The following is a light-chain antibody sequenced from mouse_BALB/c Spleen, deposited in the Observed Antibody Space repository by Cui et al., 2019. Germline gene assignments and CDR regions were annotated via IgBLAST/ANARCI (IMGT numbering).Light chain of an antibody. J-gene: IGKJ1*01. CDR1: SSVSY. CDR2: DTS. V-gene: IGKV4-55*01. CDR3: QQWSSYPRT. Sequence: QIVLNQSPAIMSASPGEKVTMTCSASSSVSYMYWYQQQPGSSPRLLIYDTSNLASGVPVRFSGSGSGTSYSLTISRMEAEDAATYYCQQWSSYPRTFGGGTKLEIK.